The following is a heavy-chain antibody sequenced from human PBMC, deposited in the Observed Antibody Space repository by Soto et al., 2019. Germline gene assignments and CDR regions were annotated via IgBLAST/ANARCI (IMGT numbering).Heavy chain of an antibody. CDR1: GFIFKTFW. V-gene: IGHV3-7*01. D-gene: IGHD2-15*01. CDR3: VSGSRSYGY. J-gene: IGHJ4*02. CDR2: IKQDGRET. Sequence: EVQLVESGGGLVQPGGSLRLSCAASGFIFKTFWMNWVRQVPGKGLEWVANIKQDGRETYYVDSVKGRFTISRDNAKNSLYLQMNSLRVDDTAVYFCVSGSRSYGYWGQGTLVTVSS.